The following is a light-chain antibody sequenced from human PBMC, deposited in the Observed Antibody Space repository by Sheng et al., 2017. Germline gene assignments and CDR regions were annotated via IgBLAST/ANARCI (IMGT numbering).Light chain of an antibody. V-gene: IGKV3-20*01. J-gene: IGKJ4*01. CDR2: GAS. CDR1: QSVTSNN. Sequence: EIVLTQSPGTLSLSPGERATLSCRASQSVTSNNLAWYQHKPGQAPRLLMYGASSRAAGIPVRFSGSGSGTDFTLTISRLEPADFAVYYCQQYGNSPLTFGGGTKVEIK. CDR3: QQYGNSPLT.